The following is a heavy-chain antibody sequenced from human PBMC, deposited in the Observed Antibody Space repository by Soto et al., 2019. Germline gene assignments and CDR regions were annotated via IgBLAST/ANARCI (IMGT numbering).Heavy chain of an antibody. Sequence: QVQLVQSGPEVKKPGASVTLSCKASGYNFNNYGISWVRQAPGQGLEWMGWISGNNGNTKYGQEFKGRISLTTSSYTSTTYMEMRSLSSDDTADYYCVRRVVTTLDGACYIWGPGTRVTVSS. J-gene: IGHJ3*02. CDR3: VRRVVTTLDGACYI. V-gene: IGHV1-18*01. D-gene: IGHD2-21*02. CDR1: GYNFNNYG. CDR2: ISGNNGNT.